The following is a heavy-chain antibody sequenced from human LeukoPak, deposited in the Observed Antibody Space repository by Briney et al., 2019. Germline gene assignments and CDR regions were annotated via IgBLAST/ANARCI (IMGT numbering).Heavy chain of an antibody. J-gene: IGHJ6*03. D-gene: IGHD1/OR15-1a*01. Sequence: SQTLSLTCTVSGGSISSGSYYWSWIRQPAGKGLEWIGRIYTSGSTNYNPSLKSRVTISVDTSKNQFSLKLSSVTAADTAVYYCARGPTSYYYSYMDVWGKGTTVTVSS. CDR3: ARGPTSYYYSYMDV. CDR1: GGSISSGSYY. CDR2: IYTSGST. V-gene: IGHV4-61*02.